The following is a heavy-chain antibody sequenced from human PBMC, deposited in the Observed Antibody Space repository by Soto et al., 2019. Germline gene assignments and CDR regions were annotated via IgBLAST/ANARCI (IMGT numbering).Heavy chain of an antibody. CDR1: GTIFTNHW. CDR3: ARGRSDILSGYYDTIDD. Sequence: GEVLISSSTASGTIFTNHWICWLRDMPGERLGWMAIIGPGDSDTRYSPSFKGQVTISTDKSISTAYLQWSSLKASDSAMYYCARGRSDILSGYYDTIDDWGQGTPVTVSS. D-gene: IGHD3-9*01. J-gene: IGHJ4*01. CDR2: IGPGDSDT. V-gene: IGHV5-51*03.